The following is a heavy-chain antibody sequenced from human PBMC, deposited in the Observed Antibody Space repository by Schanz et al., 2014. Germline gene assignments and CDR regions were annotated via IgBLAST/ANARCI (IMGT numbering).Heavy chain of an antibody. Sequence: QVQLVQSGAEVKKPGASVRVSCKASGYTFTTYAMSWVRQAPGQGLEWVGWISVYTGNTKYGQKVQGRVTMTADTSTNTAYMELRSLRSDDTDVYYCAKAEYDILTDSYSRLDPWGQGTLVTDSS. V-gene: IGHV1-18*01. CDR3: AKAEYDILTDSYSRLDP. J-gene: IGHJ5*02. CDR1: GYTFTTYA. CDR2: ISVYTGNT. D-gene: IGHD3-9*01.